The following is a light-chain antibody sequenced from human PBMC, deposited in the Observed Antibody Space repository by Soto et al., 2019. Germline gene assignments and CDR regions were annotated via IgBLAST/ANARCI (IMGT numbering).Light chain of an antibody. CDR2: GAS. V-gene: IGKV3-20*01. Sequence: DIVLTQSPGTLSLSPGDRATLSCRSSRRVNSNYLAWYQQKPGQAPRLLIFGASTRATGIPDRFRGSGSGTDFTLTINRLEPEDFAVYYCQQYGRTFGEGTKLEIK. J-gene: IGKJ2*01. CDR3: QQYGRT. CDR1: RRVNSNY.